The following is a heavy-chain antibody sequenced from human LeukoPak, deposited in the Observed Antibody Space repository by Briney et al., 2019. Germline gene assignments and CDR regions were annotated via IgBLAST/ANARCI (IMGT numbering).Heavy chain of an antibody. V-gene: IGHV3-21*01. J-gene: IGHJ6*03. Sequence: PGGSLRLSCAASGFSFSDAWMSWVRQAPGKGLEWVSSISSSSSYIYYVDSVKGRFTISRDNAKKSLYLQMNSLRAEDTALYYCARDGDTVLTRGYYYYMDVWGKGTTVTVSS. CDR1: GFSFSDAW. CDR3: ARDGDTVLTRGYYYYMDV. D-gene: IGHD4-23*01. CDR2: ISSSSSYI.